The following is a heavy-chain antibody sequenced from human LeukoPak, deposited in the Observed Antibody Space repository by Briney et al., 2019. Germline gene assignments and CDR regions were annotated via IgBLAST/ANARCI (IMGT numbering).Heavy chain of an antibody. CDR2: IIPIFGTA. J-gene: IGHJ4*02. D-gene: IGHD3-9*01. CDR3: ARGSGRYFDWLLFDY. CDR1: GGTFISYA. V-gene: IGHV1-69*05. Sequence: ASVKVSCKASGGTFISYAISWVRQPPGQGLGWMGGIIPIFGTANYVQRFQGRVTITTDESTSTAYMELSSLRSEDTAVYYCARGSGRYFDWLLFDYWGQGTLVTVSS.